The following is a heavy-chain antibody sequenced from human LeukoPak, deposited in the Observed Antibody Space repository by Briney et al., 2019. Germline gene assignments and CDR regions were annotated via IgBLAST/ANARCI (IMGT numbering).Heavy chain of an antibody. CDR3: ARSRGSPNSGEDAFDI. D-gene: IGHD2-15*01. J-gene: IGHJ3*02. Sequence: PGGSLRLSCAASGFTFSSYAMHWVRQAPGKGLGWVAVMSYGGTYKYYADSVKGRFTISRDNSKNTVYLPMNSLRGEDTAVYYCARSRGSPNSGEDAFDIWGQGTVVTVSS. V-gene: IGHV3-30-3*01. CDR2: MSYGGTYK. CDR1: GFTFSSYA.